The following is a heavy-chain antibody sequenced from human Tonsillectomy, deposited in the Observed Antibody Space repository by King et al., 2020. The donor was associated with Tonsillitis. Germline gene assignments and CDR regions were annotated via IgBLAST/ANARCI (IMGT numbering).Heavy chain of an antibody. Sequence: VQLVESGGGLVQPGGSLRLSCEASGITFTSYAMAWVRQAPGKGLEWVSTIDNGRGDKYYADAVNGRFSISRDNSKNTVYLQMNSLRAEDTAVYYCAARYNWNFPKDWGQGTLVTVSS. CDR3: AARYNWNFPKD. D-gene: IGHD1-7*01. J-gene: IGHJ4*02. CDR1: GITFTSYA. V-gene: IGHV3-23*04. CDR2: IDNGRGDK.